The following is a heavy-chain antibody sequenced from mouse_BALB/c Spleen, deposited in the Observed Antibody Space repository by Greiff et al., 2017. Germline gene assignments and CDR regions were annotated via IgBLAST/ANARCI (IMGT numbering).Heavy chain of an antibody. J-gene: IGHJ3*01. CDR1: GFTFTDYY. V-gene: IGHV7-3*02. CDR2: IRNKANGYTT. D-gene: IGHD2-14*01. Sequence: DVKLVESGGGLVQPGGSLRLSCATSGFTFTDYYMSWVRQPPGKALEWLSFIRNKANGYTTEYSASVKGRFTISRDNSQSILYLQMNTLRAEDSATYYCARDSRYDWFAYWGQGTLVTVSA. CDR3: ARDSRYDWFAY.